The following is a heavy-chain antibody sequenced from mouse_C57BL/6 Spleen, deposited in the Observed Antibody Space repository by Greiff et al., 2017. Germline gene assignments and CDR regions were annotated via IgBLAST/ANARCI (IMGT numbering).Heavy chain of an antibody. CDR1: GYPFTSSW. J-gene: IGHJ4*01. CDR3: ARWGGTDYYAMDY. Sequence: VQLQQPGAELVRPGTSVKLSCKASGYPFTSSWMHWVKQRPGQGLEWIGVIDPSDSYTNYNQKFKGKATLTVDTASSTAYMQLSSLTSEDSAVYYCARWGGTDYYAMDYWGQGTSVTVSS. CDR2: IDPSDSYT. D-gene: IGHD4-1*01. V-gene: IGHV1-59*01.